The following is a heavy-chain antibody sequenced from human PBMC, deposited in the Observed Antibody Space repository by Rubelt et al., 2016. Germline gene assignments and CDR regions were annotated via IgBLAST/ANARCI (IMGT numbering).Heavy chain of an antibody. Sequence: GSLRLSCAASGFTFSSYWMSWVRQAPGKGLEWVANIKQDGSEKYYVDSVKGRFTISRDNAKNSLYLQMNSLRAEDTAKYYCAKDIRGYSSSWSTFHYWGQGTLVTVSS. V-gene: IGHV3-7*03. CDR1: GFTFSSYW. D-gene: IGHD6-13*01. CDR3: AKDIRGYSSSWSTFHY. CDR2: IKQDGSEK. J-gene: IGHJ4*02.